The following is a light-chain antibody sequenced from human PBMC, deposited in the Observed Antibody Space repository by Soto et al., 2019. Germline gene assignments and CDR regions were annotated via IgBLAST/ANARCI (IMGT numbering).Light chain of an antibody. CDR3: QSYDSSLSGYV. V-gene: IGLV1-40*01. J-gene: IGLJ1*01. CDR1: SSNIGAGYN. Sequence: QSVLTQPPSVSGAPGQRVTISCTGSSSNIGAGYNVHWYHHLPGTAPKLLIYDNNNRPSGVPDRFSGSTSGTSASLAITGLQAEDEADYYCQSYDSSLSGYVFGTGTKVTVL. CDR2: DNN.